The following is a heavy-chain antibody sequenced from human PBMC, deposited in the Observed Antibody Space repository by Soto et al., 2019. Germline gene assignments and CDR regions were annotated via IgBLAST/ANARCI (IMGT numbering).Heavy chain of an antibody. CDR1: GFTFADYW. D-gene: IGHD6-19*01. J-gene: IGHJ4*02. Sequence: GVLRLSCAASGFTFADYWTHWVRQAPGKGLVWVSRINSDGSRTSYADSVTGRFTISRDNAKNTLYLQMNSLRVEDTAVYYCGKERRGRGWFVCNYWGQGIVVTVSS. CDR3: GKERRGRGWFVCNY. CDR2: INSDGSRT. V-gene: IGHV3-74*01.